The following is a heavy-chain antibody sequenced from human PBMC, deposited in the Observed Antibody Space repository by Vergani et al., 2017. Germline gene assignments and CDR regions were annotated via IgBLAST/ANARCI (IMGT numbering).Heavy chain of an antibody. D-gene: IGHD3-3*01. J-gene: IGHJ4*02. CDR3: AGGRDQRRGANFWSGYSGFYFDY. Sequence: QVQLVQSGAEVKKPGSSVKVSCKASGGTFSSYAISWVRQAPGQGLEWMGGIIPIFGTANYAQEFQGRVTITADESTSTAYMELSSLRTEDTAVYYCAGGRDQRRGANFWSGYSGFYFDYWGQGTLVTVSS. CDR1: GGTFSSYA. V-gene: IGHV1-69*01. CDR2: IIPIFGTA.